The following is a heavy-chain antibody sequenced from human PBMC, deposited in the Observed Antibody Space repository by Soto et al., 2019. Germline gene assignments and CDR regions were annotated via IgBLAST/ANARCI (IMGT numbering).Heavy chain of an antibody. CDR1: GGSISTYY. Sequence: PSETLSLTCTVSGGSISTYYWSWIRQPPGKGLEWIGYISDSGTTNYNPSLKSRVTISVDMSKNQSSLKVTPVIAADTALYYCARDRRGNWFDTWGQGTLVTVSS. J-gene: IGHJ5*02. CDR3: ARDRRGNWFDT. CDR2: ISDSGTT. V-gene: IGHV4-59*01.